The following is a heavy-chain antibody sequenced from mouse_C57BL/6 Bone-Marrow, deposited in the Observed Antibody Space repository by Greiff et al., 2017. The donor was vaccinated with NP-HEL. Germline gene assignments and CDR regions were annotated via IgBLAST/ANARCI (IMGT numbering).Heavy chain of an antibody. CDR1: GYTFTDYE. J-gene: IGHJ1*03. D-gene: IGHD2-1*01. CDR2: IDPETGGT. Sequence: VQLQQSGAELVRPGASVTLSCKASGYTFTDYEMHWVKQTPVHGLEWIGAIDPETGGTAYNQKFKGKAILTADKSSSPAYMELRSLTSEDSAVYYWTRDDYGNWYFDVWGTGTTVTVSS. CDR3: TRDDYGNWYFDV. V-gene: IGHV1-15*01.